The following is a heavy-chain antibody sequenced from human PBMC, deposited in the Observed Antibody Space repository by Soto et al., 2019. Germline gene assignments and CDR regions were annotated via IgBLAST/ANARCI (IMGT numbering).Heavy chain of an antibody. V-gene: IGHV3-73*01. D-gene: IGHD3-3*01. CDR3: SRQASDFWSGKPQYYMDV. CDR1: GFTFSGSA. J-gene: IGHJ6*03. CDR2: IRSKGNNYAT. Sequence: EVQLVESGGGLVQPGGSPKLSCAASGFTFSGSAMHWVRQASGKGLEWVGRIRSKGNNYATAYGASLKGRFTISRDDSKNTAYLQMNSLNTEDTAVYYCSRQASDFWSGKPQYYMDVWGKGTMVTVSS.